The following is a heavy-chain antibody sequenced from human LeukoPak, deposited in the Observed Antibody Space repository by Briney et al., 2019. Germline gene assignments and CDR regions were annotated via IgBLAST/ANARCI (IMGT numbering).Heavy chain of an antibody. V-gene: IGHV4-61*01. CDR3: ARSPGDYVWGSYRYFDY. Sequence: PSETLSLTCTVSSGSVSSGSYYWSRIRRPPGTGLEWIGYIYYSGSTNYNPSLKSRVTISVDTSKNQFSLKLSSVTAADTAVYYCARSPGDYVWGSYRYFDYWGQGTLVTVSS. D-gene: IGHD3-16*02. CDR2: IYYSGST. CDR1: SGSVSSGSYY. J-gene: IGHJ4*02.